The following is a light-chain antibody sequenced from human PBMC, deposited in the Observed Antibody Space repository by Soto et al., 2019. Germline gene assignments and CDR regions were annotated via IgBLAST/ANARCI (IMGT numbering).Light chain of an antibody. J-gene: IGLJ1*01. Sequence: QSALTQPASVSGSPGQSITISCPLTSGDFGGSNYVSWYQHHPHRAPKLLIYEVNYRPSGVSSRFSGSKSSNTVSMTISGLQAEDEADYYCSSYTSSSTLEVFGVGTKVTVL. CDR1: SGDFGGSNY. CDR2: EVN. V-gene: IGLV2-14*01. CDR3: SSYTSSSTLEV.